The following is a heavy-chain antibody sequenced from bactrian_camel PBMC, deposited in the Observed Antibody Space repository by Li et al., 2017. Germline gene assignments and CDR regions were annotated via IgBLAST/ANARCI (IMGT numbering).Heavy chain of an antibody. V-gene: IGHV3S1*01. Sequence: HVQLVESGGGSVQAGGSLRLSCVASGRTYSDYCMAWFRQAPGKVREGVAAIDTGDGSTYYLNSVEGRFTISHDNSKNTLYLQMDSLKPEDTAMYYCATGATPIRTLGSSTRTCPLQSGYGYWGQGTQVTVS. J-gene: IGHJ4*01. D-gene: IGHD6*01. CDR1: GRTYSDYC. CDR3: ATGATPIRTLGSSTRTCPLQSGYGY. CDR2: IDTGDGST.